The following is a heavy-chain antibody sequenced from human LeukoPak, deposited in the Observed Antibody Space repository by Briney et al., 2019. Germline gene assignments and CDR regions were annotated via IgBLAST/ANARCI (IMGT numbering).Heavy chain of an antibody. V-gene: IGHV3-21*01. J-gene: IGHJ6*03. CDR3: ARMPSYSNYAFYFMDV. Sequence: GGSLRLSCAASGFSFTTYRMHWVRQAPGKGLEWVSSISSSGSLIKYADSLRGRFTISRDNAKNSVYLQMNSLTGEDTAVYYCARMPSYSNYAFYFMDVGGKGTTVTV. D-gene: IGHD4-11*01. CDR2: ISSSGSLI. CDR1: GFSFTTYR.